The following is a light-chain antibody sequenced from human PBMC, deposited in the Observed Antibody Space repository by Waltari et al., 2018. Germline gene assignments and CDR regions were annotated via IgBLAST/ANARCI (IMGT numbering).Light chain of an antibody. J-gene: IGLJ3*02. CDR3: WSYAGSSTCV. CDR1: SRAVGSYNL. CDR2: EGS. V-gene: IGLV2-23*01. Sequence: QSALTQPASVSGSPGQSITISCPGTSRAVGSYNLVSWYQQHPGKAPKLMIYEGSKRPSGVSNRFSGSKSGNTASLTISGLQAEDEADYYCWSYAGSSTCVFGGGTKLTVL.